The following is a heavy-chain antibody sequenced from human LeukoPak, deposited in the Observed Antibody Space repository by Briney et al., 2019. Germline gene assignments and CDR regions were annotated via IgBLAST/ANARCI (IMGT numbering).Heavy chain of an antibody. CDR2: ISGSGGST. J-gene: IGHJ4*02. CDR1: GFTFSSYA. D-gene: IGHD6-19*01. Sequence: GGSLRLSCAASGFTFSSYAMSWVRQAPGKGLEWVSAISGSGGSTYYADSVKGRFTISRDNSKNTLYLQMNSLRAEDTAVCYCAKDRDSSGWYNLWFDYWGQGTLVTVSS. CDR3: AKDRDSSGWYNLWFDY. V-gene: IGHV3-23*01.